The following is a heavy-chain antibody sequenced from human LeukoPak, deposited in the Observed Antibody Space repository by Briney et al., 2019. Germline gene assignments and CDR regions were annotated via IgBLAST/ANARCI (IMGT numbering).Heavy chain of an antibody. CDR1: GGSISGYY. V-gene: IGHV4-59*01. CDR3: ARDRKFIGSSYSYYYMDV. J-gene: IGHJ6*03. Sequence: SETLSLTCTVSGGSISGYYWSWIRQPPGKGLEWIGYIYYSGRTNYNPSLKSRITISVDTSKSQFSLKVSSVTAADTAVYYCARDRKFIGSSYSYYYMDVWGKGTTVTVSS. CDR2: IYYSGRT. D-gene: IGHD3-10*01.